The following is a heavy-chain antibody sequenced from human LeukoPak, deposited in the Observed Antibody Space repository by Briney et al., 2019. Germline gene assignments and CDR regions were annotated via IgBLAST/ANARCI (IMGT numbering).Heavy chain of an antibody. Sequence: SETLSLTCTVSGGSISSYYWSWIRQPAGKGLEWIGRIYTSGSTNYNPSLKSRVTMSVDTFKNQFSLKLSSVTAADTAVYYCARTRMAGTGGWFDPWGQGTLVTVSS. CDR3: ARTRMAGTGGWFDP. CDR1: GGSISSYY. D-gene: IGHD6-19*01. CDR2: IYTSGST. V-gene: IGHV4-4*07. J-gene: IGHJ5*02.